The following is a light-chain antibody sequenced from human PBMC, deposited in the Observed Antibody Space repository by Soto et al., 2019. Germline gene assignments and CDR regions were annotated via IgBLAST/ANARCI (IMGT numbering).Light chain of an antibody. J-gene: IGLJ6*01. CDR2: DVT. Sequence: QSALTQPHSVSGSPGQSVTISCTGTSSDVGVSPYVSWYQQHPGKTPTLIIFDVTRRPSGVPDRFSCSRSGNTASLTISGLQDEDEADYSCCSCSGTRTCVFGSGTKLTVL. CDR3: CSCSGTRTCV. V-gene: IGLV2-11*01. CDR1: SSDVGVSPY.